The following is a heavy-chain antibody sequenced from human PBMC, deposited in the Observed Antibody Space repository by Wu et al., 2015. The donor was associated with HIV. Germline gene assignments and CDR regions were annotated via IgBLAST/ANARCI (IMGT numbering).Heavy chain of an antibody. J-gene: IGHJ4*02. D-gene: IGHD1-26*01. CDR3: ARGLPLTVGTTYYFDH. CDR2: ISTYNGNT. V-gene: IGHV1-18*01. CDR1: GYTFTTYV. Sequence: QVRVEQSGPEVKRPGASVRVSCTTSGYTFTTYVISWVRQAPGHGLEWMGWISTYNGNTKFAEKFQDRITLTRDTSTNSVYLDLGSLRSDDSAIYYCARGLPLTVGTTYYFDHWGQGHWSPSPQ.